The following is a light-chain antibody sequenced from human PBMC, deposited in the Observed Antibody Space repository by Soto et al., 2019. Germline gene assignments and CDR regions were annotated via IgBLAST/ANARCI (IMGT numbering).Light chain of an antibody. V-gene: IGKV3-20*01. CDR3: QQYGSSFT. CDR2: GAS. Sequence: ELVLTQSPGTLSLSPGERATLSCRASQSVSSYLAWYQQKPGQAPRLLIYGASSRATGIPDRFSGSGSGTDFTLTISRLEPEDFAVYYCQQYGSSFTFGQGTRLEIK. CDR1: QSVSSY. J-gene: IGKJ5*01.